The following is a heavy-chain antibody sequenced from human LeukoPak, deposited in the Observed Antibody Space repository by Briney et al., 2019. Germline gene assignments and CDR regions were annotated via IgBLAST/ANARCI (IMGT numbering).Heavy chain of an antibody. D-gene: IGHD1-14*01. Sequence: SETLSLTCTVSGGSISSSSYYWGWIRQPPGKGLEWIGSIYYSGSTYYNPSLKSRVTISVDTSKNQFSLKLSSVTAADTAVYYCARDGEKTGWFDPWDQGTLVTVSS. CDR2: IYYSGST. V-gene: IGHV4-39*07. CDR1: GGSISSSSYY. J-gene: IGHJ5*02. CDR3: ARDGEKTGWFDP.